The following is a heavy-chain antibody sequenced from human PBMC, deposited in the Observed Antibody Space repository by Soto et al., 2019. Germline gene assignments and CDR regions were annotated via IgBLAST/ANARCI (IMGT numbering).Heavy chain of an antibody. V-gene: IGHV1-69*14. J-gene: IGHJ6*02. CDR3: ATMKGGSQYYYYGLDV. CDR2: IIPIFGTA. CDR1: GGTFSSYA. Sequence: QVQLVQSGAEVKKPGSSVKVSCKASGGTFSSYAISWVRQAPGLGLEWMGGIIPIFGTADYAQKFQGRVTITADKSTSTAYRELSSLRSEDRAVYYCATMKGGSQYYYYGLDVWGQGTTVTVSS. D-gene: IGHD3-10*01.